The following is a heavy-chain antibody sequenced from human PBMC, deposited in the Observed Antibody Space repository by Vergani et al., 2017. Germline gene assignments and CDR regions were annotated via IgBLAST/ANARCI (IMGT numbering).Heavy chain of an antibody. V-gene: IGHV4-34*01. CDR2: INHSGST. J-gene: IGHJ3*02. D-gene: IGHD4-23*01. Sequence: QVQLQQWGAGLLKPSETLSLTCAVYGGSFSGYYWSWIRQPPGKGLEWIGEINHSGSTNYNPSLKSRVTISVDTSKNQFSLKLSSVTAADTAVYYCARFHRYGGNSFFPTTDAFVIWGQGTMVTVSS. CDR1: GGSFSGYY. CDR3: ARFHRYGGNSFFPTTDAFVI.